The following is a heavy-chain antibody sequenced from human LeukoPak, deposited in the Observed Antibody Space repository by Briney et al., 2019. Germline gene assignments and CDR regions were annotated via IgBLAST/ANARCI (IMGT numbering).Heavy chain of an antibody. Sequence: ASVKVSCKASGGTFSSYAISWVRQAPGQGLEWMGRIIPILGIANYAQKFQGRVTITADKSTSTAYMELSSLRSEDTAVYYCARDPGNDGSSRYYFDYWGQGTLVTVSS. J-gene: IGHJ4*02. CDR3: ARDPGNDGSSRYYFDY. CDR1: GGTFSSYA. D-gene: IGHD6-13*01. V-gene: IGHV1-69*04. CDR2: IIPILGIA.